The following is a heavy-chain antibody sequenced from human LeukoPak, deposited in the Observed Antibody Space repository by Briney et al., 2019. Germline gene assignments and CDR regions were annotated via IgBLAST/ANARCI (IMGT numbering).Heavy chain of an antibody. V-gene: IGHV4-59*01. CDR3: ARDGSSGYQVFDY. J-gene: IGHJ4*02. Sequence: SETLSLTCTVSGGSISSYYWSWIRQPPGKGLEWIGYIYYSGSTNYNPSLKSRVTISVDTSKNQFSLKLSSVTAADTAVYYCARDGSSGYQVFDYWGQGTLVTVSS. CDR1: GGSISSYY. D-gene: IGHD3-22*01. CDR2: IYYSGST.